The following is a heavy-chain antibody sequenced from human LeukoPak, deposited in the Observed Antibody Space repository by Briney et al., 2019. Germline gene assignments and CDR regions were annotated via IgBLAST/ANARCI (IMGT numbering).Heavy chain of an antibody. J-gene: IGHJ3*01. CDR3: ARYPHAFDV. Sequence: SETLSLTCAVYGGSFSGYYWSWIRQPPGKGLEWIASIHHSGSTYYNSSLKSRTTISMDTSKNQFSLKLTSVTAADTAIYFCARYPHAFDVWGQGTMVTVSS. V-gene: IGHV4-34*10. CDR1: GGSFSGYY. CDR2: IHHSGST.